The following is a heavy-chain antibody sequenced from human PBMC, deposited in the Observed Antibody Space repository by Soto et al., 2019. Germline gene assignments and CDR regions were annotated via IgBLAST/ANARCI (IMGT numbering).Heavy chain of an antibody. D-gene: IGHD2-2*01. Sequence: QVQLQESGPGLVKPSQTLSLTCTVSGGSISSDDFYWSWIRQHPGKGLEWIGYIYYSGNTYYNQSLKSRVTILVDTSKNQFSLTVSSVTAADTAVYYCARLSVSCQSWFDPWGQVTMVTVSS. CDR1: GGSISSDDFY. CDR2: IYYSGNT. V-gene: IGHV4-31*03. J-gene: IGHJ5*02. CDR3: ARLSVSCQSWFDP.